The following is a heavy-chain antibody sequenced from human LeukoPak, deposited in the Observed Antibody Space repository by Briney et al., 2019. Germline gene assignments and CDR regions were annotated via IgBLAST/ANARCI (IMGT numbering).Heavy chain of an antibody. Sequence: SETLSLTCTVSGGSISSYYWSWIRQPPGKGLEWIGYIYYSGSTNYNPSLKSRVTISVDTSKNQFSLKLSSVTAADTAVYYCARDEPYYYDSSGYYFVDYWGQGTLVTVSS. CDR3: ARDEPYYYDSSGYYFVDY. CDR2: IYYSGST. D-gene: IGHD3-22*01. V-gene: IGHV4-59*12. J-gene: IGHJ4*02. CDR1: GGSISSYY.